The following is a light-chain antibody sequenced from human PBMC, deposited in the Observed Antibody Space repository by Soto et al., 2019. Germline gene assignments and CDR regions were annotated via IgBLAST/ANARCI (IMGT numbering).Light chain of an antibody. CDR2: DVN. CDR1: SSDIGGYDY. CDR3: TSYASGSSHVV. J-gene: IGLJ2*01. Sequence: QSALTQPASVSGSPGQSITLSSTGTSSDIGGYDYVSWYQRHPGKAPKLIIYDVNNRPSGVSNRFSGSKSGNTASLTISGLQAEDEADYYCTSYASGSSHVVFGGGTMLTVL. V-gene: IGLV2-14*01.